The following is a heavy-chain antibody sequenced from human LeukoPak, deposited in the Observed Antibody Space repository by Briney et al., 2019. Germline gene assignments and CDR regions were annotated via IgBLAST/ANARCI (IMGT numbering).Heavy chain of an antibody. V-gene: IGHV3-9*01. J-gene: IGHJ4*02. D-gene: IGHD4-17*01. Sequence: GGSLRLSCAASGFTFDDYAMHWVRQAPGKGLEWVSGISWNSGSIGYADSVKGRFTIFRDNAKNSLYLQMNSLRAEDTALYYCATPRGGGDGDYGALDYWGQGTLVTVSS. CDR3: ATPRGGGDGDYGALDY. CDR2: ISWNSGSI. CDR1: GFTFDDYA.